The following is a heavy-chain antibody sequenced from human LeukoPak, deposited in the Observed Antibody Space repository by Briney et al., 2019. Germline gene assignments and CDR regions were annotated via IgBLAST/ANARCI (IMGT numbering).Heavy chain of an antibody. CDR2: IHPSGAS. D-gene: IGHD3-22*01. CDR3: ARHDEIRLITNGFNV. Sequence: SETLSLTCTVPGGSISRYYWRWIRRPPRKGPEWIWYIHPSGASIYSPSLRGRVTMSIDMSNNQLSVRLSAVTAADTAVYYCARHDEIRLITNGFNVWGQGTMVTVSS. CDR1: GGSISRYY. J-gene: IGHJ3*01. V-gene: IGHV4-4*09.